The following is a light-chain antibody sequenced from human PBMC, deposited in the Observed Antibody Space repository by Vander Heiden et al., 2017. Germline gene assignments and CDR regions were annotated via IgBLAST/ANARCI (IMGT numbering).Light chain of an antibody. CDR3: HSYDNNRRPYVV. CDR2: NHY. Sequence: QSELTQPPSVSAAPGQSITICCTGSSSNIGADHEDQWYQKLPGTGPNLLIHNHYNLPSGVPDRFSGSKSGTSASLAITGLQAEDGADYYCHSYDNNRRPYVVFGGGTKLTVL. J-gene: IGLJ2*01. CDR1: SSNIGADHE. V-gene: IGLV1-40*01.